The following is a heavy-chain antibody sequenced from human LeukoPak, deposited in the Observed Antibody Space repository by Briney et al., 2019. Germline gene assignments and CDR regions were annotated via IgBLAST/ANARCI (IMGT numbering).Heavy chain of an antibody. CDR3: ARYSSSSGGPSYYLDY. D-gene: IGHD6-6*01. CDR2: ISGDGSGT. J-gene: IGHJ4*02. CDR1: GFTLRNYW. Sequence: GGSLRLSCAASGFTLRNYWMHWVRQVPGRGLVWVSRISGDGSGTNYADSVKGRFTISRDNATNTVYLQINNLRAQDTAVYFCARYSSSSGGPSYYLDYWGQGTLVTVSS. V-gene: IGHV3-74*01.